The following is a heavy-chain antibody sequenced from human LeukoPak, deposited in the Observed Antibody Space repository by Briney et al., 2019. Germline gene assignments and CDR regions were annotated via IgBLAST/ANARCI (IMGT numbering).Heavy chain of an antibody. CDR2: IISDGSSI. V-gene: IGHV3-74*01. J-gene: IGHJ4*01. CDR1: GITFSTSW. D-gene: IGHD1-26*01. Sequence: GGSLRLSCEAAGITFSTSWMHWVRQTPGKWLEWVSRIISDGSSISYAYSVKGRFTISRDNAKNTLYLQMNSLRAEDTAVYYCARARYSGNYIDNWGHGTLVTVSS. CDR3: ARARYSGNYIDN.